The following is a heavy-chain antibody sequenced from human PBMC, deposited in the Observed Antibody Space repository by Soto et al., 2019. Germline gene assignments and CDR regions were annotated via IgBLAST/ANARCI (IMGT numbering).Heavy chain of an antibody. CDR1: GYTFTSYA. CDR2: INAGNSNT. V-gene: IGHV1-3*05. Sequence: QVQLVQSGAEEKKPGASVKVSCRASGYTFTSYAIHWVRQAPGQRLEWMGWINAGNSNTKYSQKFQGRVTITRDTSASRAYMELSSLRSEDTAVYYCARGVPIFMDYWGQGTLVTVSS. D-gene: IGHD3-10*01. CDR3: ARGVPIFMDY. J-gene: IGHJ4*02.